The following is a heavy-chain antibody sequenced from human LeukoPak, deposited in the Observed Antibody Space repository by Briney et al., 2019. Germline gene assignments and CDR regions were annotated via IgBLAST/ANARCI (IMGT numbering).Heavy chain of an antibody. Sequence: AGGSLRLSCAASGFTFSNYDMHWVRQAPGKGLEWVSYISSSSSTIYYADSVKGRFTISRDNAKNSLYLQMNSLRDEDTAVYYCARDQDTMVRGGVDYWGQGTLVTVSS. J-gene: IGHJ4*02. CDR1: GFTFSNYD. CDR2: ISSSSSTI. D-gene: IGHD3-10*01. CDR3: ARDQDTMVRGGVDY. V-gene: IGHV3-48*02.